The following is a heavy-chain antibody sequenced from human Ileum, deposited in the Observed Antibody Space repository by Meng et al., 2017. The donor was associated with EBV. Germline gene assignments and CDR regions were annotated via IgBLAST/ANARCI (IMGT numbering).Heavy chain of an antibody. CDR2: IYYSGST. J-gene: IGHJ4*02. CDR3: ARSIVVVPAAIYY. Sequence: HLQLQEPGPGLVKPSETLSLTCTVSGGSISSSSYYWGWIRQPPGKGLEWIGSIYYSGSTYYNPSLKSRVTISVDTSKNQFSLKLSSVTAADTAVYYCARSIVVVPAAIYYWGQGTLVTVSS. V-gene: IGHV4-39*01. D-gene: IGHD2-2*01. CDR1: GGSISSSSYY.